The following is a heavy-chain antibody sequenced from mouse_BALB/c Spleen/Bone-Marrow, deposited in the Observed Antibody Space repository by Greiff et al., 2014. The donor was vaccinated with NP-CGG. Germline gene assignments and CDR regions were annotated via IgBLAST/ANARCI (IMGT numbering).Heavy chain of an antibody. CDR1: GYSITSGYS. J-gene: IGHJ4*01. D-gene: IGHD2-3*01. V-gene: IGHV3-1*02. CDR3: ARQNDGYLYYAIDY. CDR2: LHYSGTT. Sequence: EVKLMQSGPDLVKPSQSVSLTCTVTGYSITSGYSWYWIRQFPGKKLEWRGYLHYSGTTNYNQSFKSRISITRDTSTNQSFLQLNSVTSDATAAYYCARQNDGYLYYAIDYWGQGTPVTVSA.